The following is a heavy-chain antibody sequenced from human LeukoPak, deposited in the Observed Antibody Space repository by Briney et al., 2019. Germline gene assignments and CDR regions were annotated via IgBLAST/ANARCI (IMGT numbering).Heavy chain of an antibody. D-gene: IGHD6-19*01. Sequence: GGSLRLSCAASGFTFSSYSINWVRQAPGKGLEWVSYITSSSSTIYYADSVKGRFTISRDNAKNSLYLQMNSLRAEDTAVYYFGRSVVGFLDYWGQGTLVTVSS. CDR2: ITSSSSTI. V-gene: IGHV3-48*04. CDR1: GFTFSSYS. CDR3: GRSVVGFLDY. J-gene: IGHJ4*02.